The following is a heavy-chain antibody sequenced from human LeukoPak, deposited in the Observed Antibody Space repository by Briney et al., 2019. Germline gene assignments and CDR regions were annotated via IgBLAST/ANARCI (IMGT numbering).Heavy chain of an antibody. Sequence: RPGGSLRLSCAASGFTFSSYTMNWVRQAPGKGLEWVSVIYSGGSTYYADSVKGRFTISRDNSKNTLYLQMNSLRAEDTAVYYCARDGDYPGAFDIWGQGTMVTVSS. V-gene: IGHV3-66*01. CDR3: ARDGDYPGAFDI. CDR2: IYSGGST. J-gene: IGHJ3*02. CDR1: GFTFSSYT. D-gene: IGHD4-17*01.